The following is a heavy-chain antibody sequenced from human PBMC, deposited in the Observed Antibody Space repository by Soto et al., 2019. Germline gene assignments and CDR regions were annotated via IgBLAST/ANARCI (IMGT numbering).Heavy chain of an antibody. CDR2: MNPNSGNT. J-gene: IGHJ3*02. V-gene: IGHV1-8*01. Sequence: ASVKVSCKASGYTFTSYDINWVRQATGQGLEWMGWMNPNSGNTGYAQKFQGRDTMTRNTSISTAYMELSSLRSEDTAVYYCAESWGELLRFDIWGQGTMVTVSS. D-gene: IGHD1-26*01. CDR3: AESWGELLRFDI. CDR1: GYTFTSYD.